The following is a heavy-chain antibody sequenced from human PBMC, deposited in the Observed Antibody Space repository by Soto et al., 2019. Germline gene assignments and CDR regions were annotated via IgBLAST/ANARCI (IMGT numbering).Heavy chain of an antibody. CDR2: ISGSGGSA. J-gene: IGHJ4*02. CDR1: GFTFTNYA. Sequence: PGGSLRLSCAASGFTFTNYAMSWVRQAPGKGLEWVSTISGSGGSAYYADSVKGRFTISRDSSKNILSVQTKRLRAEDTAVYYCAKPSGLATAGSAFDYWGQGALVTVSS. CDR3: AKPSGLATAGSAFDY. V-gene: IGHV3-23*01. D-gene: IGHD6-13*01.